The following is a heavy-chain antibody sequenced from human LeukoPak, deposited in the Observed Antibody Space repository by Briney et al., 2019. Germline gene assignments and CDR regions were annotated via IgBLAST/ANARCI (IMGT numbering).Heavy chain of an antibody. CDR3: AKERSHNNYFFDY. J-gene: IGHJ4*02. CDR2: IGESGTGK. Sequence: GGSLRLSCAASGFTFNSYAVYWVRQAPGKGLEWVSSIGESGTGKEYADSVKGRFTISRDNSKNTLYLQMNSLRAEDTAVYYCAKERSHNNYFFDYWGQGTLVTVSS. D-gene: IGHD4-11*01. CDR1: GFTFNSYA. V-gene: IGHV3-23*01.